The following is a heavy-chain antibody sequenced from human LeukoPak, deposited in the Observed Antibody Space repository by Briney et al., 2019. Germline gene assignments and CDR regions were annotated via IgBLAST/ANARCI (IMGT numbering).Heavy chain of an antibody. D-gene: IGHD1-7*01. Sequence: GGSLRLSCAASGFTFSSFSMNWVRQAPGKGLEWVSYIRSGGTNTDYTGSVKGRFTISRDNAKNSLYLQMNSLRAEDTAEYYCARMNYVSSGWGAPFDYWGQGTLVTVSS. J-gene: IGHJ4*02. CDR1: GFTFSSFS. CDR3: ARMNYVSSGWGAPFDY. CDR2: IRSGGTNT. V-gene: IGHV3-48*04.